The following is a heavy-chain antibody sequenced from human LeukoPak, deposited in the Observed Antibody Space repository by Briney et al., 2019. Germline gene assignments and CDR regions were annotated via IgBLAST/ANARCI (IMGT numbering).Heavy chain of an antibody. CDR2: ISPNSGGT. Sequence: ASVKVSCKASGYNFTSYGISWVRQAPGQGLEWMGWISPNSGGTNYAQKFQGRVTMTRDTSISTAYMELSRLRSDDTAVYYCAREQSGNYGYYYYYYYMDVWGKGTTVTVSS. V-gene: IGHV1-2*02. CDR1: GYNFTSYG. D-gene: IGHD1-7*01. CDR3: AREQSGNYGYYYYYYYMDV. J-gene: IGHJ6*03.